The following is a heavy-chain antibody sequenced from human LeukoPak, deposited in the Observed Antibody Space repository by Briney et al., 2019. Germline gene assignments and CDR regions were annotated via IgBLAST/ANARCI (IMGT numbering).Heavy chain of an antibody. CDR2: ISYDGSNK. Sequence: GGSLRLSCAASGFTFSSYGMHWVRQAPGKGLEWVAVISYDGSNKYYADSVKGRFTISRDNSKNTLYLQMNSLRAEDTAVYYCAMDKVYAIRDDYWGQGTLVTVSS. D-gene: IGHD2-8*01. J-gene: IGHJ4*02. CDR3: AMDKVYAIRDDY. V-gene: IGHV3-30*03. CDR1: GFTFSSYG.